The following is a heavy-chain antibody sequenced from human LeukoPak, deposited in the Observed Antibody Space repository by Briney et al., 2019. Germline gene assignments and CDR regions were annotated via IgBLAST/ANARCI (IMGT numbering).Heavy chain of an antibody. J-gene: IGHJ4*02. Sequence: ASVKVSCKASGYTVTSYDINWVRQATGQGLEWMGWMNPNRGDTGYAQKFQGRGTMTRNTSINTAYMELSSLRSEDTAVYYCARDPRGYYDSSGYYYPLWEFDYWGQGTLVTVSS. CDR3: ARDPRGYYDSSGYYYPLWEFDY. CDR2: MNPNRGDT. D-gene: IGHD3-22*01. CDR1: GYTVTSYD. V-gene: IGHV1-8*01.